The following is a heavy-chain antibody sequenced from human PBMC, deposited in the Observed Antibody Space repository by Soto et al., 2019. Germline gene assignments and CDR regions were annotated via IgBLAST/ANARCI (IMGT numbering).Heavy chain of an antibody. CDR1: GFTFSSYG. Sequence: GGSLRLSCAASGFTFSSYGMHWVRQAPGKGLEWVAVISYDGSNKYYADSVKGRFTISRDNSKNTLYLQMNSLRAEDTAVYYCAKDGPRTSAYFDYWGQGTLVTVSS. V-gene: IGHV3-30*18. CDR2: ISYDGSNK. J-gene: IGHJ4*02. D-gene: IGHD2-2*01. CDR3: AKDGPRTSAYFDY.